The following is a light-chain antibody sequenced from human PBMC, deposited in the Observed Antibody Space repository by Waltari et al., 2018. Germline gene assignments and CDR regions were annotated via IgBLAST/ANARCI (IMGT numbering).Light chain of an antibody. V-gene: IGKV3-11*01. CDR3: QQRDNWPT. CDR1: QGVNGY. CDR2: AAT. J-gene: IGKJ4*01. Sequence: EIVLTQSPATLSLSPAERANLSCRASQGVNGYFSWYQQKPGQAPRLLIYAATNRATGIPARFSGSGSGTDFTLTISSLEPEDFAVYYCQQRDNWPTFGGGTKVEMK.